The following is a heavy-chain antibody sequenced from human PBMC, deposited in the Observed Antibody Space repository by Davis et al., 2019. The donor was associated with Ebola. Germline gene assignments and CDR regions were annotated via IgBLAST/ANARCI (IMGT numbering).Heavy chain of an antibody. Sequence: GSLTLSCADSVITFSSYVMTCVRQAPGNGLEWVSAISGSGGSTYYADSVKGRFTISRDNSKKTMYLQMNSLRAEDTAVYYCARSGLSFGVVKYHYGMDVWGKGTTVTVSS. CDR3: ARSGLSFGVVKYHYGMDV. D-gene: IGHD3-3*01. V-gene: IGHV3-23*01. CDR1: VITFSSYV. J-gene: IGHJ6*04. CDR2: ISGSGGST.